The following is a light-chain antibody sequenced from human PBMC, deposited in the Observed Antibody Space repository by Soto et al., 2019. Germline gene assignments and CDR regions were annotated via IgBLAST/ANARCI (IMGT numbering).Light chain of an antibody. V-gene: IGLV1-44*01. CDR3: AAWDDSLNGYV. CDR2: SNN. Sequence: VLTQPPSASGTPGRRVVISCSGSSSNIGSNTVNWYQQLPGTAPKLLIYSNNHRPSGVPDRFSGSKSGTSASLAISGLQSDDEADYYCAAWDDSLNGYVFATGTKVTVL. CDR1: SSNIGSNT. J-gene: IGLJ1*01.